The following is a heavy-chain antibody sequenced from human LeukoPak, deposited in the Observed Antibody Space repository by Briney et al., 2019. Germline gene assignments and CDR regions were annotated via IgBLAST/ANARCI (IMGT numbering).Heavy chain of an antibody. D-gene: IGHD4-23*01. V-gene: IGHV3-30*04. CDR1: GFTFSSYA. CDR2: ISYDGSNK. CDR3: ARAQWTTVGYYFDY. Sequence: GGSLRLSCAASGFTFSSYAMHWVRQAPGKGLEWVAIISYDGSNKYYADSVKGRFTISRDNSNNTLYLQMNSLRTEDTAVFYCARAQWTTVGYYFDYWGQGTLVTVSS. J-gene: IGHJ4*02.